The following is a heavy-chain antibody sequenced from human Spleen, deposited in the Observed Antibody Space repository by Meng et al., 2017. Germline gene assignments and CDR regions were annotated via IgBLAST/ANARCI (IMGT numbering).Heavy chain of an antibody. CDR2: INPNSGGT. D-gene: IGHD3/OR15-3a*01. CDR1: GYTFTGYY. CDR3: MRDLDFGWDRLGGRGFDL. J-gene: IGHJ3*01. Sequence: ASVKVSCKASGYTFTGYYMHWVRQAPGQGLEWMGRINPNSGGTNYAQKFQGRVTISVDTSKKQFSLRLTSVTAADTAVYYCMRDLDFGWDRLGGRGFDLWGQGTMVTVSS. V-gene: IGHV1-2*06.